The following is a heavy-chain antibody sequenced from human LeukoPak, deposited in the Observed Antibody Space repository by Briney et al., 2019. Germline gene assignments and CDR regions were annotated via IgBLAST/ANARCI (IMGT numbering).Heavy chain of an antibody. J-gene: IGHJ4*02. D-gene: IGHD3-3*01. CDR2: IYTSGST. Sequence: SETLSLTCTVSGGSISSYYWSWIRQPAGKGLEWIGRIYTSGSTNYSPSLKSRVTMSVDTSKNQFSLKLSSVTAADTAVYYCARERGGNYDFWDYFDYWGQGTLVTVSS. V-gene: IGHV4-4*07. CDR1: GGSISSYY. CDR3: ARERGGNYDFWDYFDY.